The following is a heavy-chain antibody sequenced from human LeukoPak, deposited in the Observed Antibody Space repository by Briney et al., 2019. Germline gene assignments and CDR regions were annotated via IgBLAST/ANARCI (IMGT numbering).Heavy chain of an antibody. V-gene: IGHV1-69*13. J-gene: IGHJ4*02. CDR2: IIPIFGTA. D-gene: IGHD6-6*01. CDR1: GYTFTGYY. Sequence: SVKVSCKASGYTFTGYYMHWVRQAPGQGLEWMGGIIPIFGTANYAQKFQGRVTITADESTSTAYMELSSLRSEDTAVYYCARPSSIAARAPFDYWGQGTLVTVSS. CDR3: ARPSSIAARAPFDY.